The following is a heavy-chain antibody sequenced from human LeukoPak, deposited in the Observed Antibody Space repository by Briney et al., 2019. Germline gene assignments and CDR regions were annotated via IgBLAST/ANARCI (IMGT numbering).Heavy chain of an antibody. D-gene: IGHD6-19*01. CDR1: GFTFSSYA. CDR3: AKDIQWLVPGYFDY. Sequence: GGSLRLSCAASGFTFSSYAMSWVRQAPGKGLEWVSAISANGDNTYYADSVKGRFTISRDNSKNTLYMQTNSLRAEDTAVYYCAKDIQWLVPGYFDYWGQGTLVTVSS. J-gene: IGHJ4*02. CDR2: ISANGDNT. V-gene: IGHV3-23*01.